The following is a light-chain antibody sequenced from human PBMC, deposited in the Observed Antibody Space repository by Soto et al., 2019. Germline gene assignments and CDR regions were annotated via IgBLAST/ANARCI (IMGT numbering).Light chain of an antibody. CDR2: EVS. V-gene: IGLV2-8*01. CDR3: SSYASISNQV. CDR1: SRDLGGNTY. Sequence: QSALTQAPSASGSPGHPVTISCTGTSRDLGGNTYVSWYQPHPGKAPKLIIYEVSKRPSGVPDRFSGCKSGNRASLTVSGLQGEDEADYYCSSYASISNQVFGAGTK. J-gene: IGLJ1*01.